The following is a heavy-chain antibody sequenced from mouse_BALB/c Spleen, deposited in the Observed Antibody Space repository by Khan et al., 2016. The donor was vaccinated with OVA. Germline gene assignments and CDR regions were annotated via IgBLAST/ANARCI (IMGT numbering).Heavy chain of an antibody. CDR1: GYTFTSYD. Sequence: QVRLQQSGAELVKPGTSVKLSCKASGYTFTSYDINWVRQRPEQGLDWIGWIFPGDGSTKYNEKFKGKATLTTDKSSSTAYMQLSRLPSEDSAGYCFARGGYGGFAYWGQGTLVTVSA. CDR2: IFPGDGST. J-gene: IGHJ3*01. CDR3: ARGGYGGFAY. D-gene: IGHD2-14*01. V-gene: IGHV1-85*01.